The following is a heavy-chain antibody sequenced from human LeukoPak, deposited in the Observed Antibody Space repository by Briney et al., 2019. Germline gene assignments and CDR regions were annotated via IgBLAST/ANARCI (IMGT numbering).Heavy chain of an antibody. CDR1: GGSISSYY. V-gene: IGHV4-59*01. CDR3: ARVRNGCSGGSCYSGPRSYYFDY. Sequence: SETQSLTCTVSGGSISSYYWSWIRQPPGNGLEWIGYIYYSGSTNYNPSLKSRVTISVDTSKNQFSLKLSSVAAADTAVYYCARVRNGCSGGSCYSGPRSYYFDYWGQGTLVTVSS. CDR2: IYYSGST. J-gene: IGHJ4*02. D-gene: IGHD2-15*01.